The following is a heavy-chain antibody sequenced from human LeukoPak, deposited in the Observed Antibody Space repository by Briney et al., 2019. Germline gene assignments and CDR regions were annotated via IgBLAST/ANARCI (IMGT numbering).Heavy chain of an antibody. CDR1: GGTFSSYA. CDR3: ARVVEAGKQRWLQMASWYFDY. D-gene: IGHD5-24*01. Sequence: ASVKVSCKASGGTFSSYAISWVRQAPGQGLEWMGGIIPIFGTANYAQKFQGRVTITADKSTSTAYMELSSLRSEDTAVYYCARVVEAGKQRWLQMASWYFDYWGQGTLVTVSS. CDR2: IIPIFGTA. J-gene: IGHJ4*02. V-gene: IGHV1-69*06.